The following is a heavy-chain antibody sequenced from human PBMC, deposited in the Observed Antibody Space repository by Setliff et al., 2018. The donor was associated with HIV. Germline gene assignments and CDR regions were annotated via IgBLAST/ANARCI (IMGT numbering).Heavy chain of an antibody. J-gene: IGHJ4*02. D-gene: IGHD3-10*01. CDR1: GYTFTGYY. V-gene: IGHV1-2*06. CDR2: INPNSGGT. CDR3: ARVWLYYYGSRPEAPFDY. Sequence: GASVKVSCKASGYTFTGYYVHWVRQAPGQGLEWVGRINPNSGGTNYAQKFQGRVTMTRDTSISTAYMELSRLRSDDTAVYYCARVWLYYYGSRPEAPFDYWGQGTLVTVSS.